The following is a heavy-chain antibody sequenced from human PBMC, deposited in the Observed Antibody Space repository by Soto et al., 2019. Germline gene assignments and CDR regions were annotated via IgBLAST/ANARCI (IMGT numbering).Heavy chain of an antibody. CDR3: ARSSGCTSTSCYGGLDY. D-gene: IGHD2-2*01. J-gene: IGHJ4*02. V-gene: IGHV1-3*01. Sequence: VSVTVSCRPSGYAFRSYAMHWVRQAPGQRLEWMGWINAGNGNTKYSQKFQGRVTITRDTSASTAYMELSSLRSEDTAVYYCARSSGCTSTSCYGGLDYWGQGTLVTVSS. CDR2: INAGNGNT. CDR1: GYAFRSYA.